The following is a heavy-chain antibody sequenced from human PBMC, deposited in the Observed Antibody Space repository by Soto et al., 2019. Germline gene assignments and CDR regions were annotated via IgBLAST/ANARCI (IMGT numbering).Heavy chain of an antibody. CDR2: INAGNGNT. CDR3: ARDKLGQAAVTYYFDY. D-gene: IGHD6-13*01. J-gene: IGHJ4*02. Sequence: QVQLVQSGAEVKKPGASVKVSCKASGYTFTSYAMHWVRQAPGQRLEWMGWINAGNGNTKYSQKFQGRVTITRDTSASTAYMELSSLRSEDTAVYYCARDKLGQAAVTYYFDYWGQGTLVTVSS. CDR1: GYTFTSYA. V-gene: IGHV1-3*01.